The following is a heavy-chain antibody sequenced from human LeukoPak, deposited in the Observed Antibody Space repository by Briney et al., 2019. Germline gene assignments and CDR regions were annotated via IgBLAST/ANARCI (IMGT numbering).Heavy chain of an antibody. CDR2: INHRGST. CDR3: ARYPLWFGRYYMDV. CDR1: GGSFSGYY. J-gene: IGHJ6*03. Sequence: PSETLSLTCDVYGGSFSGYYWSWIRQPPGKGLEWIGEINHRGSTNYNPSLKSRVTISVDTSKNQFSLKLSSVTAADTAVYYCARYPLWFGRYYMDVWGKGTTVTVSS. D-gene: IGHD3-10*01. V-gene: IGHV4-34*01.